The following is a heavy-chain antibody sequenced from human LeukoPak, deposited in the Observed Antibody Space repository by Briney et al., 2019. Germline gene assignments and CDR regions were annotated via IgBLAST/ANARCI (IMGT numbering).Heavy chain of an antibody. D-gene: IGHD3-9*01. J-gene: IGHJ3*02. CDR1: GGSISSYY. V-gene: IGHV4-59*01. CDR2: IYYSGST. Sequence: SETLSLTCTVSGGSISSYYWGWIRQPPGKGLEWIGYIYYSGSTNYNPSLKSRVTISVDTSKNQFSLKLSSVTAADTAVYYCARDGNYDILSGYSDAFDIWGQGTMVTVSS. CDR3: ARDGNYDILSGYSDAFDI.